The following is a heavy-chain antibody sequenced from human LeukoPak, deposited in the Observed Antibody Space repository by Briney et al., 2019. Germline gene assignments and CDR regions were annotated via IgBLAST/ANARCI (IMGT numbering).Heavy chain of an antibody. D-gene: IGHD6-13*01. Sequence: GGSLRLSCAASGFTVSDHYMDWVRQAPRKGLEWVGRSRNKANSYTTEYAASVKGRFTISRDNSKNTLYLQMNSLRAEDTAVYYCARCSSSWYDYFDYWGQGTLVTVSS. V-gene: IGHV3-72*01. CDR2: SRNKANSYTT. CDR1: GFTVSDHY. CDR3: ARCSSSWYDYFDY. J-gene: IGHJ4*02.